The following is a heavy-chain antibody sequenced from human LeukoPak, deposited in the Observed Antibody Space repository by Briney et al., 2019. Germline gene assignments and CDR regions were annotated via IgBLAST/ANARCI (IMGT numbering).Heavy chain of an antibody. V-gene: IGHV3-30-3*01. D-gene: IGHD3-22*01. CDR3: PTGIYDSSGYYDY. J-gene: IGHJ4*02. CDR1: GFTFSSYA. CDR2: ISYDGSNK. Sequence: GGSLRLSCAASGFTFSSYAMHWVRQAPGKGLEWVAVISYDGSNKYYADSVKGRFTISRDNSKNTLYLQMNSLRAEDTAVYYCPTGIYDSSGYYDYWGQGTLATVSS.